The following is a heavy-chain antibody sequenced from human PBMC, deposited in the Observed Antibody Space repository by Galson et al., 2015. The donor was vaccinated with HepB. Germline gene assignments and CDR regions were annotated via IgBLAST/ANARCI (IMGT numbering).Heavy chain of an antibody. CDR1: GYTFTGYY. CDR2: INPNSGGT. Sequence: SVKVSCKASGYTFTGYYMHWVRQAPGQGLEWMGRINPNSGGTNYAQKFQGRVTMTRDTSISTAYMELSRLRSDDTVVYYCARGSAAVAGTTHVDAFDIWGQGTMVTVSS. D-gene: IGHD6-19*01. V-gene: IGHV1-2*05. J-gene: IGHJ3*02. CDR3: ARGSAAVAGTTHVDAFDI.